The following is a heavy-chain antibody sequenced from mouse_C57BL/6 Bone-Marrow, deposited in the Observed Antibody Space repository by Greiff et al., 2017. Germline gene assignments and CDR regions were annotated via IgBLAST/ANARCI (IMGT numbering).Heavy chain of an antibody. V-gene: IGHV10-1*01. CDR1: GFSFHTYA. D-gene: IGHD3-1*01. CDR3: VRDSVFYAMDY. J-gene: IGHJ4*01. CDR2: IRSKSNNYAT. Sequence: VVESGGGLVQPKGSLKLSCAASGFSFHTYAVNWVRQAPGKGLEWVARIRSKSNNYATYYADSVKDRFTISRDDSESMLYLQMNSLKTEDTAMYYCVRDSVFYAMDYWGQGTSVTVSS.